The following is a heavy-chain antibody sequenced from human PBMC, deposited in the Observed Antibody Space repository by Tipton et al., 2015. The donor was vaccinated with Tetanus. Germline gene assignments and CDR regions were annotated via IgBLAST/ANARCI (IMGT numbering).Heavy chain of an antibody. V-gene: IGHV4-30-4*01. D-gene: IGHD3-22*01. CDR2: ISHSGTT. CDR3: ARDRRGYHYDSNGYYTPLYYFDY. Sequence: TLSLTCTVSGGSMNSGDDYWSWIRQPPGKGLEWLGYISHSGTTNYNPSLKSRVTISAETSKNQFSLKVTAMTVADTAVYFCARDRRGYHYDSNGYYTPLYYFDYWGPGTLVTVSS. J-gene: IGHJ4*02. CDR1: GGSMNSGDDY.